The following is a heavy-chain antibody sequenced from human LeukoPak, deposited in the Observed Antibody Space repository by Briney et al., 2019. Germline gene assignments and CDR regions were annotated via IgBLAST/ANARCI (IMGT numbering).Heavy chain of an antibody. D-gene: IGHD3-10*01. CDR3: AKDGVSSSVWAFDI. CDR2: IRNDGSTK. J-gene: IGHJ3*02. V-gene: IGHV3-30*02. Sequence: GGSLRLSCAASGFTFSNYGMHWVRQAPGKGLEWVAFIRNDGSTKYYIDTVKGRFVISRDNSRNTLFLYMNSLRAEDSAVYYCAKDGVSSSVWAFDIWGQGTMVTVSS. CDR1: GFTFSNYG.